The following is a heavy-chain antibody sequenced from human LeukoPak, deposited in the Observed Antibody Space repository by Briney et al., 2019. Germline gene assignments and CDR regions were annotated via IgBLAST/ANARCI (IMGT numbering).Heavy chain of an antibody. CDR1: GGTFSSYA. CDR2: IIPIFGTA. CDR3: ARDRKPYLEALRRGDYFDY. V-gene: IGHV1-69*05. Sequence: ASVKVSCKASGGTFSSYAISWVRQAPGQGLEWMGGIIPIFGTANYAQKFQGRVTMTRDMSTSTVYMELSSLRSEDTAVYYCARDRKPYLEALRRGDYFDYWGQGTLVTVSS. D-gene: IGHD3-16*01. J-gene: IGHJ4*02.